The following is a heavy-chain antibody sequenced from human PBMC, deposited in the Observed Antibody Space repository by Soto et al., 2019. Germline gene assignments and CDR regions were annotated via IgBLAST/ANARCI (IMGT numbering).Heavy chain of an antibody. CDR3: AKDLRDIVVVVAPMGAFDI. J-gene: IGHJ3*02. CDR2: ISGSGGST. Sequence: GGSLRLSCAASGFTFSSYAMSWVRQAPGKGLEWVSAISGSGGSTYYADSVKGRFTISRDNSKNTLYLQMNSLRAEDTAVYYCAKDLRDIVVVVAPMGAFDIWGQGTMVTVSS. V-gene: IGHV3-23*01. D-gene: IGHD2-15*01. CDR1: GFTFSSYA.